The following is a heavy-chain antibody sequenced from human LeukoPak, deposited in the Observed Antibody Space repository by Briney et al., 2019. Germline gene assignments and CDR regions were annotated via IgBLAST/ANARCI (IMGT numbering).Heavy chain of an antibody. CDR3: AGYCSSTCCPNNAFDI. CDR2: IYYSGST. CDR1: GGSISSSSYY. Sequence: SETLSLTCTVSGGSISSSSYYWGWIRQPPGKGLEWIGSIYYSGSTYYNPSLKSRVTISVDTSKNQFSLKLSSVTAADTAVYYCAGYCSSTCCPNNAFDIWGQGTMVTVSS. D-gene: IGHD2-2*01. V-gene: IGHV4-39*01. J-gene: IGHJ3*02.